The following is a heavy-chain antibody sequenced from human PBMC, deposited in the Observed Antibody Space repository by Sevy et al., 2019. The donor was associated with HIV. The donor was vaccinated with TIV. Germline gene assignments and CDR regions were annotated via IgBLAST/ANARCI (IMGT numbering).Heavy chain of an antibody. Sequence: GGSLRLSCAASGFTFSDYYMSWIRQAPGKGLEWVSYISSSSSYTNYADSVKGRFTISRDNAKNSLYLQMNSLRAEDTAVYYCASQLGDDAFDIWGQGTMVTVSS. CDR1: GFTFSDYY. CDR3: ASQLGDDAFDI. CDR2: ISSSSSYT. J-gene: IGHJ3*02. V-gene: IGHV3-11*06. D-gene: IGHD3-10*01.